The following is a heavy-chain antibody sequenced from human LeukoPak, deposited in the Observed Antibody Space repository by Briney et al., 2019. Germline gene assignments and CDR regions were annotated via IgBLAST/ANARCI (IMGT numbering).Heavy chain of an antibody. CDR1: GFTFSSYW. V-gene: IGHV3-74*01. CDR3: ARDGIAAAGTNYHYYGMDV. D-gene: IGHD6-13*01. J-gene: IGHJ6*02. CDR2: INSDGSST. Sequence: GGSLRLSCAASGFTFSSYWMHWVRQAPGKGLVWVSRINSDGSSTSYADSMKGRFTISRDNAKNTLYLQMNSLRAEDTAVYYCARDGIAAAGTNYHYYGMDVWGQGTTVTVSS.